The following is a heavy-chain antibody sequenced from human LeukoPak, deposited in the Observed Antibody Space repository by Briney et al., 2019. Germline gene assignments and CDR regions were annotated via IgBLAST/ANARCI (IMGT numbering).Heavy chain of an antibody. J-gene: IGHJ4*02. CDR1: GGSISSGGYY. Sequence: PSQTLSLTCTVSGGSISSGGYYWSWIRQHPGKGLEWIGYIYYSGSTYYNPSLKSRVTISVDTSKNQFSLKLSSVTAADTAVYYCARFFAGDYYFDYWGQGTLVTVSS. CDR2: IYYSGST. V-gene: IGHV4-31*03. D-gene: IGHD3-3*01. CDR3: ARFFAGDYYFDY.